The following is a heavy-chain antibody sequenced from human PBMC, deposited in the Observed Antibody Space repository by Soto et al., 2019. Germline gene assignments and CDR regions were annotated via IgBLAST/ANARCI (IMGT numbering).Heavy chain of an antibody. CDR2: ISGSGGST. CDR3: AKGRGYYYDSSGYLDC. J-gene: IGHJ4*02. V-gene: IGHV3-23*01. CDR1: VFTFSSYA. Sequence: GSLRLSCAASVFTFSSYAMSWVRQAPGKGLEWVSAISGSGGSTYYADSVKGRFTISRDNSKNTLYLQMNSLRAEDTAVYYCAKGRGYYYDSSGYLDCWGQGTLVTVSS. D-gene: IGHD3-22*01.